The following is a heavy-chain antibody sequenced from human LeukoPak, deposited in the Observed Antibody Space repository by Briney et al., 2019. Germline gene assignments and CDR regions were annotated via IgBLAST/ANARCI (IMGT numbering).Heavy chain of an antibody. J-gene: IGHJ4*02. CDR3: ARVRYDFWSGYTLDY. D-gene: IGHD3-3*01. CDR1: GYTFTGYY. Sequence: ASVKVSCKASGYTFTGYYMHWVRQAPGQGLEWTGWINPNSGGTNYAQKFQGRVTMTRDTSISTAYMELSRLRSDDTAVYYCARVRYDFWSGYTLDYWGQGTLVTVSS. CDR2: INPNSGGT. V-gene: IGHV1-2*02.